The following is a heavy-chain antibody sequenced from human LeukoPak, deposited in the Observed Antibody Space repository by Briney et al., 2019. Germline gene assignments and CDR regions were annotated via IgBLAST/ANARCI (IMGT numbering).Heavy chain of an antibody. V-gene: IGHV4-59*01. J-gene: IGHJ4*02. CDR1: GGSISSYF. D-gene: IGHD5-24*01. CDR3: ARVVPDGYSDY. CDR2: VHCSGST. Sequence: SETLSLTCTVSGGSISSYFWSWIRQPPGKGLEWIGYVHCSGSTNYNPSLKSRLTISVDTSKNQFSLKLTSVTAADTAVYYCARVVPDGYSDYWGQGTLVTVSS.